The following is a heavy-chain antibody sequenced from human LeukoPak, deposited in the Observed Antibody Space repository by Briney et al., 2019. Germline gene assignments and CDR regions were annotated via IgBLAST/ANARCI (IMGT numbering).Heavy chain of an antibody. CDR3: ASIFY. Sequence: HTGRSLRLSCAASGFTFSSNYMNWVRQAPGKGLEWVSVIYSGGSTYYADSVKGRFTISRDNSKNTLYLQMNSLRAEDTAVYYCASIFYWGQGTLVTVSS. CDR2: IYSGGST. V-gene: IGHV3-66*01. CDR1: GFTFSSNY. J-gene: IGHJ4*02.